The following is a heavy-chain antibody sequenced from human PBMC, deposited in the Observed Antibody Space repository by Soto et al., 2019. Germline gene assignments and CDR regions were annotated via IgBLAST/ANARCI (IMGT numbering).Heavy chain of an antibody. D-gene: IGHD6-19*01. Sequence: GASVKVSCKASGYTFTSYGISWVRQAPGQGLEWMGRIIPNHGIANYAQKFQGRVTITADKSTSTAYMELSSLRSEDTAVYYCARIKSSGGGDAFDIWGQGTMVTVSS. CDR2: IIPNHGIA. CDR3: ARIKSSGGGDAFDI. CDR1: GYTFTSYG. V-gene: IGHV1-69*04. J-gene: IGHJ3*02.